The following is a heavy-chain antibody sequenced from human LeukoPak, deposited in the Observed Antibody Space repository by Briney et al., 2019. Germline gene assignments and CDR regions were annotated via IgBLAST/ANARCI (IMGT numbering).Heavy chain of an antibody. CDR1: GFTFSTNA. Sequence: GGSLRLSWLTSGFTFSTNAMSWVRQAPGKGLEWISGISGSGASTYYADSVTGRFTISRDNSRNTLYLQMNSLRGDDTAVYYCAKDVGKWESLHFFDYWGQGTLVTVSS. CDR3: AKDVGKWESLHFFDY. CDR2: ISGSGAST. D-gene: IGHD1-26*01. J-gene: IGHJ4*02. V-gene: IGHV3-23*01.